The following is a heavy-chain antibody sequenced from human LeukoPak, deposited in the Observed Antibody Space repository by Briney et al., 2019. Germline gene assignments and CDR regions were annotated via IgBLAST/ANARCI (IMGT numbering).Heavy chain of an antibody. D-gene: IGHD3-16*01. V-gene: IGHV1-24*01. Sequence: ASVKVSCKVSGYTLTELSMHWARQAPGKGLEWMGGFDPEDGETIYAQKFQGRVTMTEDTSTDTAYMELSSLRSEDTAVYYCATVTVWANWFDPWGQGTLVTVSS. CDR1: GYTLTELS. CDR3: ATVTVWANWFDP. CDR2: FDPEDGET. J-gene: IGHJ5*02.